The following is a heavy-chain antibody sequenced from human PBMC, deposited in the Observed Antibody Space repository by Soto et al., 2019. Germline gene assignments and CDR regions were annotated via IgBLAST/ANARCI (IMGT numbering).Heavy chain of an antibody. Sequence: SVKVSCKASGGTFSSYAISWVRQAPGQGLEWMGGIIPIFGTANYAQKFQGRVTITADKSTSTAYMELSSLRSEDAAVYYCARDQGYCSGGSCYPLYYYGMDVWGQGTTVTVSS. CDR2: IIPIFGTA. CDR1: GGTFSSYA. J-gene: IGHJ6*02. CDR3: ARDQGYCSGGSCYPLYYYGMDV. D-gene: IGHD2-15*01. V-gene: IGHV1-69*06.